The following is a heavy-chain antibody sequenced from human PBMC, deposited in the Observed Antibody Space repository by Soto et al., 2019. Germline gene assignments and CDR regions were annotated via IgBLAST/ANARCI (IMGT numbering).Heavy chain of an antibody. Sequence: PSETLSLTCTVSGGSISSYYWSWIRQPPGKGLEWIGYIYYSGSTNYNPSLKSRVTISVDTSKNQFSLKLSSVTAADTAVYYCARDVAYYGSGSYYNETYYYYVMDVWGQGTTVTVSS. CDR1: GGSISSYY. D-gene: IGHD3-10*01. V-gene: IGHV4-59*01. CDR2: IYYSGST. CDR3: ARDVAYYGSGSYYNETYYYYVMDV. J-gene: IGHJ6*02.